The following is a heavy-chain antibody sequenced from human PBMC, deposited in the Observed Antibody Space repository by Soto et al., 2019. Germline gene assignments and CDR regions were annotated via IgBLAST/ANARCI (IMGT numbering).Heavy chain of an antibody. D-gene: IGHD2-15*01. CDR2: VWHDGGNK. Sequence: QVQLVESGGGVVQPGRSLRLSCAASGFTFSTYGMHWVRQAAGKGLEWVAVVWHDGGNKYYAESVKGRFTISRDNSKNTFYLKINSLRVEDAVVYYCARHQVAPGYFDLWGRAPLFPVS. J-gene: IGHJ2*01. V-gene: IGHV3-33*01. CDR1: GFTFSTYG. CDR3: ARHQVAPGYFDL.